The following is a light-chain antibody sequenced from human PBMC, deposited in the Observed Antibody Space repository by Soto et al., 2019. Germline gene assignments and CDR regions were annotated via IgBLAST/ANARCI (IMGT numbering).Light chain of an antibody. V-gene: IGKV1-5*01. CDR2: DGS. CDR1: QSISSW. Sequence: DIQMTQSQSSLSASVGDRVTITCRASQSISSWLAWYQQKPGKAPKLLIYDGSSFESGVPSRFSGSGSGTEFTLTISSLQPDDSATYYCQHYKTYSRTFGQGTKVDI. J-gene: IGKJ1*01. CDR3: QHYKTYSRT.